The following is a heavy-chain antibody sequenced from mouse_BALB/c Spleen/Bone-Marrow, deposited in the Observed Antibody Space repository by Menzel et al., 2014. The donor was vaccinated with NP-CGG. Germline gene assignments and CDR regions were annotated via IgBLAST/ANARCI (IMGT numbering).Heavy chain of an antibody. D-gene: IGHD1-1*01. V-gene: IGHV14-3*02. CDR3: ARYGGRYYAMDY. CDR1: GFNIKDTY. CDR2: IDPANGNT. Sequence: EVQLQQSGAELVKPGASVKLSCTASGFNIKDTYMHWVKQRSEQGLEWIGRIDPANGNTNYDPRFQGKATITADTSSNTAYLQLSSLTSEDTAVYYCARYGGRYYAMDYWGQGTSVTVSS. J-gene: IGHJ4*01.